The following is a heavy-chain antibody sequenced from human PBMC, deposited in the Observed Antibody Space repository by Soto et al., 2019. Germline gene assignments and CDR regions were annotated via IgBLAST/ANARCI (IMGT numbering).Heavy chain of an antibody. J-gene: IGHJ4*02. Sequence: EVQVVESGGGLVQPGGSLRLSCAVSGFTFSDHYMDWFRQAPGKGLEWIGRTRNKRKSYSTEYAASVEGRFSISRDESKDSLYLQMSSLQTEDTAVYYCAVDILATGSYWGQGTLVTVSS. CDR1: GFTFSDHY. CDR3: AVDILATGSY. CDR2: TRNKRKSYST. V-gene: IGHV3-72*01. D-gene: IGHD5-12*01.